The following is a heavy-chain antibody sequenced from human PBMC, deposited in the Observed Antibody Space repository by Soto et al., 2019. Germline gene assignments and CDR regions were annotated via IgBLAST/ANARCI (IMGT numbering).Heavy chain of an antibody. J-gene: IGHJ6*02. Sequence: QVQLVQSGAEVKKPGASVKLSCKASGNSLTTLAISWVRQAPGQGLEWMGWISVNNGNTNYAQKVQGRVTMTTDTSTSTAYMELRSLTSDDTAIYYCACGSSSVRGRQYYYYYSMYVLGQGTTVTVSS. D-gene: IGHD6-6*01. CDR2: ISVNNGNT. CDR1: GNSLTTLA. CDR3: ACGSSSVRGRQYYYYYSMYV. V-gene: IGHV1-18*01.